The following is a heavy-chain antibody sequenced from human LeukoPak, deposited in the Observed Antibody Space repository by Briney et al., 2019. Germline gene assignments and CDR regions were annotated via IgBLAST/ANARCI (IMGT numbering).Heavy chain of an antibody. Sequence: SVKVSCKASGGTFSSYAIIWVRQAPGQGLEWMGGIIPIFGTANYAQKFQGRVTITTDESTSTAYMELSSLRSEDTAVYYCARDHYYDSSGYFDYWGQGTLVTVSS. CDR3: ARDHYYDSSGYFDY. V-gene: IGHV1-69*05. CDR2: IIPIFGTA. D-gene: IGHD3-22*01. CDR1: GGTFSSYA. J-gene: IGHJ4*02.